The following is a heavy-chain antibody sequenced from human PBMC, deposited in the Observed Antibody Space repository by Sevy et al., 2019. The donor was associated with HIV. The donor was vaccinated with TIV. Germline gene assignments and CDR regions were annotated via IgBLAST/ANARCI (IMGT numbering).Heavy chain of an antibody. D-gene: IGHD3-3*01. J-gene: IGHJ6*02. CDR2: MSPKTGNT. CDR3: ASGGNGDFWSYEYYYYGIDV. Sequence: ASVKVSCKASGDTFTTYDINWVRQAPGQGLEWMGWMSPKTGNTGYAQKFQGRVTMTRDTSISTAYMELSSLRSEDTAVYYCASGGNGDFWSYEYYYYGIDVWGQGTTVTVSS. CDR1: GDTFTTYD. V-gene: IGHV1-8*02.